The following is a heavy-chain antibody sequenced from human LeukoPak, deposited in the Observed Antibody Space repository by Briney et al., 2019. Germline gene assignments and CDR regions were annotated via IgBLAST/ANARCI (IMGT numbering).Heavy chain of an antibody. CDR1: DFTFSRYG. D-gene: IGHD2-2*01. V-gene: IGHV3-21*01. CDR2: ISSSSNYI. Sequence: GGSLRLSCAASDFTFSRYGMNWVRQAPGKGLEWVSSISSSSNYIYYADSVKGRFTISRDNAKNSLNLQMNSLRAEDTAVYYCAKGYCSSTSCYGYYYYGMDVWGQGTTVTVSS. J-gene: IGHJ6*02. CDR3: AKGYCSSTSCYGYYYYGMDV.